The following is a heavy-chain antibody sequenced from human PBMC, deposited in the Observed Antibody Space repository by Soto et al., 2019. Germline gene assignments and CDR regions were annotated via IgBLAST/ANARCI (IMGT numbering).Heavy chain of an antibody. J-gene: IGHJ4*02. V-gene: IGHV4-4*02. Sequence: SETLSLTCAVSGGSISSSNWWSWVRQPPGKGLEWIGEINHSGSTNYNPSLKSRVTISVDKSKNQFSLKLSSVTAADTAVYYCARGSRYSSSSDFDYWGQGTLVTVSS. D-gene: IGHD6-6*01. CDR2: INHSGST. CDR3: ARGSRYSSSSDFDY. CDR1: GGSISSSNW.